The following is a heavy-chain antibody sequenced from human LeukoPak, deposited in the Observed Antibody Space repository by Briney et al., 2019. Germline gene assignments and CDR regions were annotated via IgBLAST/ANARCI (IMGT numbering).Heavy chain of an antibody. J-gene: IGHJ5*02. CDR3: ARLIEGYYYGSGKFDP. D-gene: IGHD3-10*01. CDR2: INPNSGGT. CDR1: GYTFTGYY. Sequence: ASVKVSCKASGYTFTGYYMHWVRQAPGQGLEWMGRINPNSGGTNYAQKFQGRVTMTRDTSISTAYTELSRLRSGDTAVYYCARLIEGYYYGSGKFDPWGQGTLVTVSS. V-gene: IGHV1-2*06.